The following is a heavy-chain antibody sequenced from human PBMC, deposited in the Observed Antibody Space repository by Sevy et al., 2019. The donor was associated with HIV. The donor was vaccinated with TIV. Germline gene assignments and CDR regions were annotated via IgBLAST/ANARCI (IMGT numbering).Heavy chain of an antibody. CDR2: VSGSGATT. D-gene: IGHD3-10*01. CDR1: GFTFSTYA. CDR3: AKGSRFNSGSYSGH. J-gene: IGHJ4*02. Sequence: GGSLRLSCAASGFTFSTYAMSWVRQAPGKGLEWVSSVSGSGATTYYADFVKGRFTMSRDNSKNTVHLQMNSLRAGDTAVYYCAKGSRFNSGSYSGHWGQGTLVTVSS. V-gene: IGHV3-23*01.